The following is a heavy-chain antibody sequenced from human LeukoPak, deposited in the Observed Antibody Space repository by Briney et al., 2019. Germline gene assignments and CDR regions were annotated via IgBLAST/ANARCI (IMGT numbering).Heavy chain of an antibody. CDR1: GFTFSSYA. J-gene: IGHJ6*03. V-gene: IGHV3-49*04. CDR3: TRGSYSGDYYYYMDV. Sequence: GGSLRLSCAASGFTFSSYAMSWVRQAPGKGLEWVGFIRSKAYGGTTEYAASVKGRFTISRDDSKSIAYLQMNSLKTEDTAVYYCTRGSYSGDYYYYMDVWGKGTTVTISS. D-gene: IGHD2-15*01. CDR2: IRSKAYGGTT.